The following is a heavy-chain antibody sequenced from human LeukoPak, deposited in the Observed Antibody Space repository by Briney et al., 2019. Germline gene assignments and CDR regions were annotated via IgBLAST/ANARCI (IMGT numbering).Heavy chain of an antibody. J-gene: IGHJ4*02. D-gene: IGHD6-13*01. CDR3: VKGDIAAAGTQGFDY. Sequence: PGGSLRLSCSASGCTFSSYAMHWVRQAPGKGLEYVSAISSNGGSTYYAASVKGRFTISRDNSKNTLYLQMSSLRAEDTAVYYCVKGDIAAAGTQGFDYWGQGTLVTVSS. V-gene: IGHV3-64D*06. CDR2: ISSNGGST. CDR1: GCTFSSYA.